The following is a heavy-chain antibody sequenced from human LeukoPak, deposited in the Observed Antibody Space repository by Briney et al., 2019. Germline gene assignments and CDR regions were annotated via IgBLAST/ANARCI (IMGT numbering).Heavy chain of an antibody. CDR3: ARDDHFWSGYYTDYYYMDV. V-gene: IGHV4-38-2*02. Sequence: SETLSLTCTVSGYSISSGYYWGWIRQPPGKGLEWIGSIYHSGSTYYNPSLKSRVTISVDTSKNQFSLKLSSVTAADTAVYYCARDDHFWSGYYTDYYYMDVWGKGTLVTVSS. D-gene: IGHD3-3*02. CDR2: IYHSGST. CDR1: GYSISSGYY. J-gene: IGHJ6*03.